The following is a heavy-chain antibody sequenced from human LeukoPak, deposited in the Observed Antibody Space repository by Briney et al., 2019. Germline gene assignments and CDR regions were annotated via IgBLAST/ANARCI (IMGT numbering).Heavy chain of an antibody. CDR3: ARRPRNDILTGTPFDY. CDR2: IYYSGAT. D-gene: IGHD3-9*01. J-gene: IGHJ4*02. Sequence: TSETLSLTCSVSGDSMNNYYWTWIRQPPGKGLEWVGYIYYSGATSYNPSLKSRVTMSIDTSKNQFSLKLRSVTAADTAVYYCARRPRNDILTGTPFDYWGQGILVTVSS. V-gene: IGHV4-59*01. CDR1: GDSMNNYY.